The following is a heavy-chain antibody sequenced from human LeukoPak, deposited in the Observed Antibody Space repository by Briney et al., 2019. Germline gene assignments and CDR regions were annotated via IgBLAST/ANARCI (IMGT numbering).Heavy chain of an antibody. V-gene: IGHV1-8*02. Sequence: ASVKVSCKASGYTFTGYYMHWVRQAPGQGLEWMGWMNPNSGNTGYAQKLQGRVTMTRNTSISTAYMELSSLRSEDTAVYYCASQTWIQLWSTAFDIWGQGTMVTVSS. CDR3: ASQTWIQLWSTAFDI. CDR1: GYTFTGYY. D-gene: IGHD5-18*01. J-gene: IGHJ3*02. CDR2: MNPNSGNT.